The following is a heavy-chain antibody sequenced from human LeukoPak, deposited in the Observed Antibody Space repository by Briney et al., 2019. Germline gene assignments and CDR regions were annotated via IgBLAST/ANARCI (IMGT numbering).Heavy chain of an antibody. CDR3: ARLVTTACWNWFDP. V-gene: IGHV4-38-2*01. CDR2: IYHSGST. CDR1: GYSISSGYY. Sequence: PSETLSLTCAVSGYSISSGYYWGWIRQPPGKGLEWIGSIYHSGSTYYNPSLKSRVTISVDTSKNQFSLKLSSVTAADTAVYYCARLVTTACWNWFDPWGQGTLVTVSS. J-gene: IGHJ5*02. D-gene: IGHD4-11*01.